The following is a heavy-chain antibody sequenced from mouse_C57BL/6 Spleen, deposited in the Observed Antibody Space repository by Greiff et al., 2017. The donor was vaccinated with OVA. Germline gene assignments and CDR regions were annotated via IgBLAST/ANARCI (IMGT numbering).Heavy chain of an antibody. Sequence: VQLQQSGPGLVAPSQSLSITCTVSGFSLTSYAISWVRQPPGKGLEWLGVIWTGGGTNYNSALKSRLSISKDNSKSQVFLKMNSLQTDDTARYYCARHSTTVVARGAMDYWGQGTSVTVSS. CDR2: IWTGGGT. CDR3: ARHSTTVVARGAMDY. V-gene: IGHV2-9-1*01. J-gene: IGHJ4*01. D-gene: IGHD1-1*01. CDR1: GFSLTSYA.